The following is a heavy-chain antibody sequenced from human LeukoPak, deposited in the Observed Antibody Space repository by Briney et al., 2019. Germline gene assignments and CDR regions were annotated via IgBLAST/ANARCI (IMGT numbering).Heavy chain of an antibody. CDR1: GYSISSGYY. Sequence: SETLSLTCTVSGYSISSGYYWGWIRQPPGKGLEWIGSMFHSGSTNYNPSLKSRVTISVDTSKNQFSLNLNSVTAADTAVYYCARLGYGIWGQGTMVTVSS. J-gene: IGHJ3*02. D-gene: IGHD3-16*01. CDR2: MFHSGST. V-gene: IGHV4-38-2*02. CDR3: ARLGYGI.